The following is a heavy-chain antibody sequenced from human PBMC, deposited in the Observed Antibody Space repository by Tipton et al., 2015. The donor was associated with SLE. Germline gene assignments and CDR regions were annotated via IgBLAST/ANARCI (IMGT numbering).Heavy chain of an antibody. V-gene: IGHV4-34*01. J-gene: IGHJ1*01. D-gene: IGHD5-12*01. CDR3: ARGVSGTVAED. Sequence: TLSLTCAVYGDSLNDYFWSWIRQPPGKGLEWIGEIKHGGITNYNPSLKSRFTISVDTSKSQFSLKLSSVTAADMAVYYCARGVSGTVAEDWGQGTLVTVSS. CDR2: IKHGGIT. CDR1: GDSLNDYF.